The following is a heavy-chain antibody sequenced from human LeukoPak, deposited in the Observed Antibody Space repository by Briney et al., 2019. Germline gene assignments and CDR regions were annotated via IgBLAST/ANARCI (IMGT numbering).Heavy chain of an antibody. D-gene: IGHD3-10*01. J-gene: IGHJ4*02. CDR2: VTSSSSYV. CDR1: GFTFSSYN. Sequence: GGSLRLSCEAYGFTFSSYNMNWVRQAPGKRLEWVSSVTSSSSYVFYADSVKGRFTISRDNAKNSLYLQMNSLTAEDTAVYYCARDQADSGILNYWGQGTLVTVSS. V-gene: IGHV3-21*04. CDR3: ARDQADSGILNY.